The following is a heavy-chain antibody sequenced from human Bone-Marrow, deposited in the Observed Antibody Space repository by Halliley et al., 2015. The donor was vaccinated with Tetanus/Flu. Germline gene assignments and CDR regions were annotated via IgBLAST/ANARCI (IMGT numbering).Heavy chain of an antibody. CDR2: DGNNE. CDR3: AKGLRSGFLSLWGPSDS. J-gene: IGHJ4*02. D-gene: IGHD3-16*02. Sequence: DGNNEFYIDSVKGRFSISRDNSKNTLSLQMNSLRPEDTALYFCAKGLRSGFLSLWGPSDSWGQGTRVTVST. V-gene: IGHV3-30*02.